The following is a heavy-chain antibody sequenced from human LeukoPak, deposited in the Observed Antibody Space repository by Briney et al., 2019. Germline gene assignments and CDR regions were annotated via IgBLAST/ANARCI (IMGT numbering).Heavy chain of an antibody. CDR3: ASLTTATQGYFDS. J-gene: IGHJ4*02. CDR1: GGSITSYY. CDR2: IYYSGST. Sequence: SETLSLTCTVSGGSITSYYWSWLRQPPGKGLEWIGYIYYSGSTNYNPSLKSRLTISVDASKNQFSLKLSSVTATDTAVYYCASLTTATQGYFDSWGQGTLVTVSS. V-gene: IGHV4-59*08. D-gene: IGHD4-17*01.